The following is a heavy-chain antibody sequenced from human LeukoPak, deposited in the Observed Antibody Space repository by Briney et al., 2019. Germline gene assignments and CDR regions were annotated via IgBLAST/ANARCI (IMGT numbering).Heavy chain of an antibody. V-gene: IGHV4-59*01. CDR3: ARGSSGRDFHFDY. Sequence: PSETLSLTCTVSGASISSYFWTWIRQPPGKGLEWIAYTYYSGSTTYNPSLKSRVTISLDTSTNQFSLKLRSVTAADTAMYYCARGSSGRDFHFDYWGLGTLVTVSS. D-gene: IGHD2/OR15-2a*01. CDR1: GASISSYF. CDR2: TYYSGST. J-gene: IGHJ4*01.